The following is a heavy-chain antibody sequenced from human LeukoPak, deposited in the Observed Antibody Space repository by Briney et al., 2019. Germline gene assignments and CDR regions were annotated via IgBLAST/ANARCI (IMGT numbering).Heavy chain of an antibody. V-gene: IGHV1-2*02. Sequence: RASVKVSCKASGYTFTGYYMHWVRQAPGQGLEWMGWINPNSGGTNYAQKFQGRVTMTRDTSISTAYMELSRLRSDDTAVYYCARVRRGPGGYYFDYWGQGTLVTVSS. CDR3: ARVRRGPGGYYFDY. CDR2: INPNSGGT. D-gene: IGHD3-10*01. CDR1: GYTFTGYY. J-gene: IGHJ4*02.